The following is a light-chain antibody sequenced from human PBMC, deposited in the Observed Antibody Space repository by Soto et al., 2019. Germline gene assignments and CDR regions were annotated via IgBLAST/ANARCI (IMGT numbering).Light chain of an antibody. CDR1: ENIGAW. CDR3: QQYNNWPPRLT. V-gene: IGKV1-5*03. CDR2: KAS. J-gene: IGKJ4*01. Sequence: DIQMTQSPSTLSASVGDRVTITCLASENIGAWLAWYQQKPGKAPKLLIYKASSLESGVPSRFSGSGSVTEFTRTISSLQSQEFAGYYCQQYNNWPPRLTFGGGTKVDNK.